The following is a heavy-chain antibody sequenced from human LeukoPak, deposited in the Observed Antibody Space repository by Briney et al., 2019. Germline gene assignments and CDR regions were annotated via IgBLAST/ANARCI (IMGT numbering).Heavy chain of an antibody. D-gene: IGHD1-26*01. CDR1: GGSISSYY. Sequence: SETLSLTCTVSGGSISSYYWSWIRQPPGKGLEWIGYIYYSGSTNYNPSLKSRVTISVDTSKNQFSLKLSSVTAADTAVYYCARRDSGSYYFAFDIWGQGTMVTVSS. J-gene: IGHJ3*02. V-gene: IGHV4-59*01. CDR2: IYYSGST. CDR3: ARRDSGSYYFAFDI.